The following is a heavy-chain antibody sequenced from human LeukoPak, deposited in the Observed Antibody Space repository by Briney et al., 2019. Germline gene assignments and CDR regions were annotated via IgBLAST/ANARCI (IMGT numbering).Heavy chain of an antibody. CDR3: AREGKHSGSSDY. J-gene: IGHJ4*02. CDR1: GFTVSSNY. D-gene: IGHD1-26*01. V-gene: IGHV3-66*01. Sequence: QPGGSLRLSCAAPGFTVSSNYMSWVRQAPGKGLEWVSVIYSGGSTYYADSVKGRFTISRDNSKNTLYLQMNSLRAEDTAVYYCAREGKHSGSSDYWGQGTLVTVSS. CDR2: IYSGGST.